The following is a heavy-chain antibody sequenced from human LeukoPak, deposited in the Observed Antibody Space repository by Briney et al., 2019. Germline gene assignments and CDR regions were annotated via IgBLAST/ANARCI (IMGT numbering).Heavy chain of an antibody. CDR3: ARGDPYGSGTSAVFFVY. CDR2: INHSGST. Sequence: SETLSLTCAVYGGSFSGYYWSWIRQPPGKGLEWIGEINHSGSTNYNPSLKSRVTISVDTSKNQFSLKLSSVTAADTAVYYCARGDPYGSGTSAVFFVYWGQGTLVTVSS. J-gene: IGHJ4*02. CDR1: GGSFSGYY. D-gene: IGHD3-10*01. V-gene: IGHV4-34*01.